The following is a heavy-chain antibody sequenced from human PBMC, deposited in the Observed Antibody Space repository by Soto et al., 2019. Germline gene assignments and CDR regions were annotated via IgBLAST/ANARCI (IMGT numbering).Heavy chain of an antibody. CDR3: ARKINYYDSSGFDWFDP. D-gene: IGHD3-22*01. CDR1: GGSISSGGYY. J-gene: IGHJ5*02. Sequence: SETLSLTCTVSGGSISSGGYYWSWIRQHPGKGLEWIGYIYYSGSTYYNPSLKSRVTISVDTSKNQFSLKLSSVTAADTAVYYCARKINYYDSSGFDWFDPWGQGTLVTVSS. V-gene: IGHV4-31*03. CDR2: IYYSGST.